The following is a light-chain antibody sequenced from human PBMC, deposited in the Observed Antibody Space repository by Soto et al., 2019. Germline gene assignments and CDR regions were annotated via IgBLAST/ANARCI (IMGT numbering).Light chain of an antibody. V-gene: IGKV1-5*01. CDR1: QSISSW. Sequence: DIQMTQSPSTLSASVGDRVTITCRASQSISSWLAWYQRKPGKAPKLLIYDVSTLESGVPSRFTGSGSGTEFTLTISSLQPDDFATYCCQQYYRYPITFGQGTRLEIK. CDR2: DVS. J-gene: IGKJ5*01. CDR3: QQYYRYPIT.